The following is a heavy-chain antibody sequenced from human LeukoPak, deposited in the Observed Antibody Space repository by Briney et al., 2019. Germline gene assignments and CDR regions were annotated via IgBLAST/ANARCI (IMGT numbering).Heavy chain of an antibody. CDR1: GGSISSGSYY. CDR2: IYTSGST. J-gene: IGHJ4*02. CDR3: ARAYGDIHFDY. V-gene: IGHV4-61*02. D-gene: IGHD4-17*01. Sequence: SETLSLTCTVSGGSISSGSYYWSWIRQPAGKGLGWIGSIYTSGSTNYNPSLKSRVTISVDTSKNQFSLKLSSVTAADTAVYYCARAYGDIHFDYWGQGTLVTVSS.